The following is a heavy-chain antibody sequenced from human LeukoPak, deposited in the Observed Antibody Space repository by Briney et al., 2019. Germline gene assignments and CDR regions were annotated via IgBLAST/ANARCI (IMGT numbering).Heavy chain of an antibody. V-gene: IGHV4-30-4*01. CDR1: GGSISSGDYY. J-gene: IGHJ5*02. CDR2: IYYSGST. CDR3: AREARESSSWLT. D-gene: IGHD6-13*01. Sequence: PSETLSLTCTVSGGSISSGDYYWSWIRQPPGTGLEWIGYIYYSGSTYYNPSLKSRVTISVDTSKNQFSLKLSSVTAADTAVYYCAREARESSSWLTWGQGTLVTVSS.